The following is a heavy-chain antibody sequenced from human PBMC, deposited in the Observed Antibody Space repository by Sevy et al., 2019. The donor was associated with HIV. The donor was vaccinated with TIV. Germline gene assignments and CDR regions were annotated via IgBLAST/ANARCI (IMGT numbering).Heavy chain of an antibody. Sequence: GESLKISCKGSGYSFTSYWIGWVRQMPGKGLEWMGIIYPGDSDTRYSPSFQGQVTISADKSISTGYLQWSSLKASDTAMYYCARHWPGEDIVVEVAALAFDMWGQGTMVTVSS. J-gene: IGHJ3*02. CDR3: ARHWPGEDIVVEVAALAFDM. CDR2: IYPGDSDT. CDR1: GYSFTSYW. D-gene: IGHD2-15*01. V-gene: IGHV5-51*01.